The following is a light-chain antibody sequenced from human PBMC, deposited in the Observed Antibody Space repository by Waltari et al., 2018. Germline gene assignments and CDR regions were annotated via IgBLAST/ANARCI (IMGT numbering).Light chain of an antibody. CDR3: QCYDSRLSGVV. Sequence: WYQQVPGPAPKVLIYANSNRPSGVPDRFSGSKSGTSASLAITRLQAEDEADYYCQCYDSRLSGVVFGGGTKLTVL. V-gene: IGLV1-40*01. CDR2: ANS. J-gene: IGLJ2*01.